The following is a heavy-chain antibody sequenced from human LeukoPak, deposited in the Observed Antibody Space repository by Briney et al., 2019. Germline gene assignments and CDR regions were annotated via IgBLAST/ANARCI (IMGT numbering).Heavy chain of an antibody. D-gene: IGHD2/OR15-2a*01. Sequence: ASVKVSCTASGYTFTDRYIHWVRQAPGQGLEWMGWMKPNTGGTKYAEKFQGRVTMTRDTSISTAYMELNGLRSDDTAVYYCARGPGNKIVVSKQYFQHWGQGNLVPVSS. V-gene: IGHV1-2*02. CDR3: ARGPGNKIVVSKQYFQH. CDR2: MKPNTGGT. CDR1: GYTFTDRY. J-gene: IGHJ1*01.